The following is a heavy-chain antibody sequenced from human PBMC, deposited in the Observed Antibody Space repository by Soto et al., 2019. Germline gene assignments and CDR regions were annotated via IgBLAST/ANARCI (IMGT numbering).Heavy chain of an antibody. J-gene: IGHJ5*01. Sequence: KPSETLSLTCTVSGGSINLYYWSWLRQPPGKGLEWVASISYSGSSINYSPSLKSRLTISVDTSNNQFSLKVNSVTASDTAVYYCARRQAGDYGHWFESWGQGILVTVSS. CDR1: GGSINLYY. V-gene: IGHV4-59*08. D-gene: IGHD4-17*01. CDR3: ARRQAGDYGHWFES. CDR2: ISYSGSSI.